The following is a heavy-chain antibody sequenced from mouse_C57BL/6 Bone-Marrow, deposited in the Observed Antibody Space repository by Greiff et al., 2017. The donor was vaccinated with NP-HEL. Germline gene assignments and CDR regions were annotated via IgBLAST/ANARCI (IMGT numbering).Heavy chain of an antibody. D-gene: IGHD1-1*01. V-gene: IGHV1-50*01. CDR3: ARSGDYYGSSYNY. CDR1: GYTFTSYW. J-gene: IGHJ2*01. Sequence: VKLQQPGAELVKPGASVKLSCKASGYTFTSYWMQWVKQRPGQGLEWIGEIDPSDSYTNYNQKFKGKATLTVDTSSSTAYMQLSSLTSEDSAVYYCARSGDYYGSSYNYWGQGTTLTVSS. CDR2: IDPSDSYT.